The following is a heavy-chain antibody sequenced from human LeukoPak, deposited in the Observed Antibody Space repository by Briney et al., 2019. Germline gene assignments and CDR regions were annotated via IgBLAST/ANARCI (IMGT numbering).Heavy chain of an antibody. J-gene: IGHJ4*02. CDR1: GFTFSSYS. Sequence: GGSLRLSCAASGFTFSSYSMNWVRQAPGKGLEWVSSISSSGSTIYYADSVKGRFTISRDNAKNSLYLQMNSLRAEDTAVYYCARRPYYYDSLDYWGLDYWGQGTLVTVSS. D-gene: IGHD3-22*01. V-gene: IGHV3-48*04. CDR3: ARRPYYYDSLDYWGLDY. CDR2: ISSSGSTI.